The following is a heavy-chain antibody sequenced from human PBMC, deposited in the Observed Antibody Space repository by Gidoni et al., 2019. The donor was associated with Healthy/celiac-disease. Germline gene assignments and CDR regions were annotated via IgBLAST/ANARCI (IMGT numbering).Heavy chain of an antibody. CDR1: GGTFSSYA. D-gene: IGHD3-10*01. CDR3: ARGDGSGSYYPFDS. V-gene: IGHV1-69*04. CDR2: IIPILGIA. Sequence: QVQLVQSGAEVKKPGSSVKVSCKAAGGTFSSYAISWVRQAPGQGLEWMGRIIPILGIANYAQKFQGRVTITADKSTRTAYIELSSLRSEDTAVYYCARGDGSGSYYPFDSWGQGTLVTVSS. J-gene: IGHJ4*02.